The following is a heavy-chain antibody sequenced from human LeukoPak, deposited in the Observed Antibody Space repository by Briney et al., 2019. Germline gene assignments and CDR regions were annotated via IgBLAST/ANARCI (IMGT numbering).Heavy chain of an antibody. CDR3: ARDGEIAAVGYFYYSYMDV. CDR1: TLTFSNYA. J-gene: IGHJ6*03. CDR2: ISFDGSNK. Sequence: PGGSLRLFCAASTLTFSNYAMHWVRQAPGKGLEWVAVISFDGSNKYYADSVRGRFTISRDNSKNTLYLQMNSLRAEDTAVYYCARDGEIAAVGYFYYSYMDVWGKGTTVTVSS. D-gene: IGHD6-13*01. V-gene: IGHV3-30-3*01.